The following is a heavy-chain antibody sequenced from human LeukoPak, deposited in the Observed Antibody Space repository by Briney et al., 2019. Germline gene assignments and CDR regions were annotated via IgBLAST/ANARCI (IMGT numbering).Heavy chain of an antibody. CDR2: ISSSSSYI. J-gene: IGHJ6*04. V-gene: IGHV3-21*01. D-gene: IGHD3-10*01. Sequence: GGSLRLSCAASEFTFSSYSMNWVRQAPGKGLEWVSSISSSSSYIYYADSVKGRFTISRDNAKNSLYLQMNSLRAEDTAVYYCARDSYYYGSGNLYYYGMDVWGKGTTVTVSS. CDR3: ARDSYYYGSGNLYYYGMDV. CDR1: EFTFSSYS.